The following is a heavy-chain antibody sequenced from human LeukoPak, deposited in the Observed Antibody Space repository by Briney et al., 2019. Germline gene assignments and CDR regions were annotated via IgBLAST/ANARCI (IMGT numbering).Heavy chain of an antibody. V-gene: IGHV3-30*18. CDR1: GFTINNRG. J-gene: IGHJ5*01. CDR3: AKDWGVSGWYNWFDS. CDR2: ISHDGNVE. Sequence: GGSLRLSCEVSGFTINNRGMHWVRQAPGKGLEWVAMISHDGNVEFYLDSVKGRFTISRDNSKNTLYPQMNSLTTDDTAIYYCAKDWGVSGWYNWFDSWGQGTQVTVSS. D-gene: IGHD6-19*01.